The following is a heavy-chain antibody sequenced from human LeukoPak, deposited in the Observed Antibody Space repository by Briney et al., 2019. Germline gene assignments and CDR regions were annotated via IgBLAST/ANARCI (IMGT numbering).Heavy chain of an antibody. CDR3: ATVNYDSSGYYPY. CDR1: GYTLTELS. V-gene: IGHV1-24*01. D-gene: IGHD3-22*01. Sequence: GASVKVSCKVSGYTLTELSMHWVRQAPGKGLEWMGGFDPEDGETIYAKKFQGRVTMTEDTSTDTAYMELSRLRSEDPAVYYCATVNYDSSGYYPYWGQGTLVTVSS. J-gene: IGHJ4*02. CDR2: FDPEDGET.